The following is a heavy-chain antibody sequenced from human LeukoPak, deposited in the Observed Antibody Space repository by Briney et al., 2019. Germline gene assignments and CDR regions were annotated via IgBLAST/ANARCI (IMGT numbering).Heavy chain of an antibody. CDR2: IYYSGST. J-gene: IGHJ4*02. CDR1: GGSISSYY. Sequence: PSETLSLTCTVSGGSISSYYWSWIRQPPGKGLEWIGYIYYSGSTNYNPSLKSRVTISVDTSKNQFSLKLSSVTAADTAVYYCARGGEATIFLGFDYWGQGTLVTVSS. CDR3: ARGGEATIFLGFDY. D-gene: IGHD3-3*01. V-gene: IGHV4-59*01.